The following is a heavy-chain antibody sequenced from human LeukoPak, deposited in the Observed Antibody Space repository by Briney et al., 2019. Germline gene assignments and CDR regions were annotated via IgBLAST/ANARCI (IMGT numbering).Heavy chain of an antibody. V-gene: IGHV3-23*01. J-gene: IGHJ4*02. Sequence: PGGSLRLSCAASAFTFSSYAMSLVRQAPGKGLEWVSAISGSGGSTYYADSVKGRFTISRDNSKNTLYLQMNSLRAEDTAVYYCAKVTGAYDYVWGSYRLLNFDYWGQGTLVTVSS. D-gene: IGHD3-16*02. CDR1: AFTFSSYA. CDR3: AKVTGAYDYVWGSYRLLNFDY. CDR2: ISGSGGST.